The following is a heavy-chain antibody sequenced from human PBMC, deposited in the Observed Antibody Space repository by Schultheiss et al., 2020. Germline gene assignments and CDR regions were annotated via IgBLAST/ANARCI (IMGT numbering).Heavy chain of an antibody. CDR3: AREESSGWYTYFDY. Sequence: SQTLSLTCTVSGGSISSYYWSWIRQPAGKGLEWIGRIYTSGSTNYNPSLKSRVTISVDTSKNQFSLKLSSVTAADTAVYYCAREESSGWYTYFDYWGQGTLVTVSS. CDR2: IYTSGST. J-gene: IGHJ4*02. V-gene: IGHV4-4*07. CDR1: GGSISSYY. D-gene: IGHD6-19*01.